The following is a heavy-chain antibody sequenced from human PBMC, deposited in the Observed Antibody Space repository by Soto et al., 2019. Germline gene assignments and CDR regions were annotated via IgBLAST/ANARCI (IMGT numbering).Heavy chain of an antibody. CDR2: IIPIFGTA. D-gene: IGHD3-10*01. V-gene: IGHV1-69*13. CDR3: ARVGGYYGSGSYFNYYYYYGMDV. CDR1: GGTFSSYA. Sequence: SVKVSCKASGGTFSSYAISWVRQAPGQGLEWMGGIIPIFGTANYAQKFQGRVTITADESTSTAYMELSSLRSEDTAVYYCARVGGYYGSGSYFNYYYYYGMDVWGQGTTVTV. J-gene: IGHJ6*02.